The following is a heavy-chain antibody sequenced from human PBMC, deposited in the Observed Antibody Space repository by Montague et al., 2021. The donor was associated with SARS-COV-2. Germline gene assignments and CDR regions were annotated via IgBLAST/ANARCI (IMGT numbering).Heavy chain of an antibody. J-gene: IGHJ3*02. V-gene: IGHV4-39*02. D-gene: IGHD3-10*02. Sequence: SETLSLTCTVSGVSISSSNYYWDWIRQPPGKGLEWIGSIYDSGSTYYNPSLKSRVTISVDTSKNHFSLKLSSVTAADTAVYYCARRGRKLLPVATTFGGFDIWGQGTMVTVSS. CDR3: ARRGRKLLPVATTFGGFDI. CDR2: IYDSGST. CDR1: GVSISSSNYY.